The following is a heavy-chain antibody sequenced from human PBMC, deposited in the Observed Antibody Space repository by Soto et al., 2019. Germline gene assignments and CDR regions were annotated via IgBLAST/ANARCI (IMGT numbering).Heavy chain of an antibody. D-gene: IGHD5-18*01. CDR1: GGSFSGYY. Sequence: QVQLQQWGAGLLKPSETLSLTCAVYGGSFSGYYWSWIRQPPGKGLEWIGEINHSGSTNYNPSLKSRVTISVDTSKNQFSLKLSSVTAADTAVYYCARSRYSYGPYYFDYWGQGTLVTVSS. J-gene: IGHJ4*02. V-gene: IGHV4-34*01. CDR2: INHSGST. CDR3: ARSRYSYGPYYFDY.